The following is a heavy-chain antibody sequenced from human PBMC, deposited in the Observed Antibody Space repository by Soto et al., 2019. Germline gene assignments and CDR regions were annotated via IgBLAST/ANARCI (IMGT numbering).Heavy chain of an antibody. D-gene: IGHD3-3*01. CDR1: GFTFSSYS. CDR3: ARDVRTIFGVVIGYYFDY. CDR2: ISSSSSTI. Sequence: GGSLRLSCAASGFTFSSYSMNWVRQAPGKGLEWVSYISSSSSTIYYADSVKGRFTISRDNAKNSLYLQMNSLRAEDTAVYYCARDVRTIFGVVIGYYFDYWGQGTLVTVSS. V-gene: IGHV3-48*01. J-gene: IGHJ4*02.